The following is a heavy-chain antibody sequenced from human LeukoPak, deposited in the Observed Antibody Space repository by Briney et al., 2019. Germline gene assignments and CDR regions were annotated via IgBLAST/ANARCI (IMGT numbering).Heavy chain of an antibody. V-gene: IGHV5-51*01. CDR3: ARPLHVAFDI. Sequence: GESLKISCKGSGYSFTSYWIGRARQMPGKGLEWMGIIYPGDSDTRYSPSFQGQVTISADKSISTAYLQWSSLKASDTARYYCARPLHVAFDIWGQGTMVTVSS. J-gene: IGHJ3*02. CDR1: GYSFTSYW. CDR2: IYPGDSDT.